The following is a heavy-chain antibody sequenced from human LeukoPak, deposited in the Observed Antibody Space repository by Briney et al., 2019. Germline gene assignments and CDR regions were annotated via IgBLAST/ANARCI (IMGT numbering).Heavy chain of an antibody. D-gene: IGHD5-18*01. V-gene: IGHV4-59*01. Sequence: SETLSLTCTVSGGSIGSYYWSWIRQPPGKGLEWIGYIYYSGSTNYNPSLKSRVTISVDTSKNQFSLKLSSVTAADTAVYYCAREGQDTAMVTHYYYYMDVWGKGTTVTVSS. CDR3: AREGQDTAMVTHYYYYMDV. CDR1: GGSIGSYY. J-gene: IGHJ6*03. CDR2: IYYSGST.